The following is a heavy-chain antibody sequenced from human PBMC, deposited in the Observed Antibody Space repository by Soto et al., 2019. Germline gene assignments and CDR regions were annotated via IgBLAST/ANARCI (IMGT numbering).Heavy chain of an antibody. Sequence: EVQLVESGGGLVQPGGSLRLSCAASGFTFSSYWMSWVRQAPGKGLEWVANIKQDGSEKYYVDSVKGRFTISRDNAKNSLYLQMNSLRDEDTAVYYCARDPSIVVVTAKTYYYYGMDVWGQGTTVTVSS. J-gene: IGHJ6*02. CDR3: ARDPSIVVVTAKTYYYYGMDV. V-gene: IGHV3-7*01. D-gene: IGHD2-21*02. CDR1: GFTFSSYW. CDR2: IKQDGSEK.